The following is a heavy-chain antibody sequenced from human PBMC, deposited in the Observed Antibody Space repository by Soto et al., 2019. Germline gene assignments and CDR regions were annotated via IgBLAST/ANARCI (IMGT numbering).Heavy chain of an antibody. J-gene: IGHJ6*02. CDR1: GYTLTGYY. Sequence: ASVKGACKASGYTLTGYYVHWVRQAPGQGLEWMGWINPNSGGTNYAQKFQGWVTMTRDTSISTAYMELSRLRSDDTAVYYCARGGIVATIPYYYYYGMDVWGQGTTVTVSS. D-gene: IGHD5-12*01. CDR3: ARGGIVATIPYYYYYGMDV. CDR2: INPNSGGT. V-gene: IGHV1-2*04.